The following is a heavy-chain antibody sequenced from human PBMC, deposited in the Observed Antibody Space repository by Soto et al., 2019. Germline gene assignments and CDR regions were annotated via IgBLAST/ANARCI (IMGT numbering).Heavy chain of an antibody. Sequence: QLQLQESGSGLVKPSQTLSLTCAVSGGSISSGGYSWSWIRQPPGKGLEWIGYIYHSGSTYYNPSLKSRVSISVDRSTNQFALQLSSVTAADTAVSSCARVPGPWGQGTLVTVSS. CDR3: ARVPGP. CDR1: GGSISSGGYS. CDR2: IYHSGST. J-gene: IGHJ5*02. V-gene: IGHV4-30-2*01.